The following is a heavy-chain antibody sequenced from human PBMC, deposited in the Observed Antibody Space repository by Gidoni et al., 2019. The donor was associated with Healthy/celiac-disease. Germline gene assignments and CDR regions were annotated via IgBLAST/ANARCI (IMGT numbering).Heavy chain of an antibody. V-gene: IGHV3-30-3*01. D-gene: IGHD4-4*01. CDR3: ASSYSNYGNGKKSYYYYGMDV. CDR2: ISYDGSNK. CDR1: GFTFSSYA. Sequence: QVQLVESGGGVVQPGRSLRLPCAASGFTFSSYAMHWVRQAPGKGLDWVAVISYDGSNKDYADSVKGRFTISRDNSKNTLYLQMNSLRAEDTAVYYCASSYSNYGNGKKSYYYYGMDVWGQGTTVTVSS. J-gene: IGHJ6*02.